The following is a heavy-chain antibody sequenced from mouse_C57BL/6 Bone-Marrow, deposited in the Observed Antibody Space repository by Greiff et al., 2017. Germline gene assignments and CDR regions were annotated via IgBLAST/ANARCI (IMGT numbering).Heavy chain of an antibody. D-gene: IGHD2-13*01. CDR3: ARETRDY. J-gene: IGHJ2*01. CDR2: ISRGSSTI. CDR1: GFTFSDYG. V-gene: IGHV5-17*01. Sequence: EVHLVESGGGLVKPGGSLKLSCAASGFTFSDYGMHWVRQAPEKGLEWVAYISRGSSTIYYADKVKGRFTISRDNAKNTLSLQMTSLRSEDTAMYDCARETRDYWGQGNALTVSS.